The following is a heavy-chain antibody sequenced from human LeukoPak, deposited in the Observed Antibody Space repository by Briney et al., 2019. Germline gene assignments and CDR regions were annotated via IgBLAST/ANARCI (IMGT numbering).Heavy chain of an antibody. CDR3: ARGITIFNWFDP. J-gene: IGHJ5*02. V-gene: IGHV1-69*05. Sequence: SSVKVSCKXSGGTFSSNAISWVRQAPGQGLEWMGRIIPIFGTANYAQKFQGRVTITTDESTSTAYMELSSLRSEDTAVYYCARGITIFNWFDPWGQGTLVTVSS. D-gene: IGHD3-9*01. CDR2: IIPIFGTA. CDR1: GGTFSSNA.